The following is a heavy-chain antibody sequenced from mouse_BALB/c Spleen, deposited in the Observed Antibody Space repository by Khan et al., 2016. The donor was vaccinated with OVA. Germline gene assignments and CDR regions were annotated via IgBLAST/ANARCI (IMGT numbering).Heavy chain of an antibody. J-gene: IGHJ3*01. CDR2: IWAGGST. D-gene: IGHD1-2*01. CDR1: GFSLTNYG. V-gene: IGHV2-9*02. Sequence: VQLKESGPGLVAPSQSLSITCTVSGFSLTNYGVHWVRQPPGKGLEWLGIIWAGGSTNYTSALMSGLSISNDNSKSQVFLKSNSLQTDDTAMYYCARDTSATPYWGQGTLVTVSA. CDR3: ARDTSATPY.